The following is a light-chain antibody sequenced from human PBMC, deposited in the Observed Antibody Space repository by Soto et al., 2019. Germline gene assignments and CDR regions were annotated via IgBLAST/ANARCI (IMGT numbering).Light chain of an antibody. CDR3: QQYNSYSEA. J-gene: IGKJ1*01. CDR1: QSISSW. V-gene: IGKV1-5*03. Sequence: DIQMTQSPSTLSASVGDRVTIPCRASQSISSWLAWYQQKPGKAPKLLIYKASGLESGVPSRFSGSGSGTDFTLTISSLQPDDFATYYCQQYNSYSEAFGQGTKVDIK. CDR2: KAS.